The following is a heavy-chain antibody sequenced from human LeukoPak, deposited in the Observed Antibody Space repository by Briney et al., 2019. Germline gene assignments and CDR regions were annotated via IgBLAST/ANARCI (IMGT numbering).Heavy chain of an antibody. CDR1: GGSVSSGTYY. CDR2: ISYNENT. D-gene: IGHD3-10*01. Sequence: TSETLSLTCTVSGGSVSSGTYYWTWIRQPPGKGLEWIAYISYNENTNYNPSLKSRLTISLGTSSNQFSLRLSSVTAADTAVYYCAREASLVRGIFITRYGLDVWGKGTTVTVSS. J-gene: IGHJ6*04. CDR3: AREASLVRGIFITRYGLDV. V-gene: IGHV4-61*01.